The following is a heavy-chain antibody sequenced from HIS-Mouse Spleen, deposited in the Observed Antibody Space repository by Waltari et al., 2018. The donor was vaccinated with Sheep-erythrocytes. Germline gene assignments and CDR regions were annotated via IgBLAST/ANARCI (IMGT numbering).Heavy chain of an antibody. D-gene: IGHD6-13*01. V-gene: IGHV1-2*02. CDR2: INPNSGGT. Sequence: QVQLVQSGAEVKKPGASVRFSCKDSGYTFTGCSMHWVRQAPGQGLEWMGWINPNSGGTNYAQKFQGRVTMTRDTSISTAYMELSRLRSDDTAVYYCARGRIAAAVYAFDIWGQGTMVTVSS. CDR3: ARGRIAAAVYAFDI. CDR1: GYTFTGCS. J-gene: IGHJ3*02.